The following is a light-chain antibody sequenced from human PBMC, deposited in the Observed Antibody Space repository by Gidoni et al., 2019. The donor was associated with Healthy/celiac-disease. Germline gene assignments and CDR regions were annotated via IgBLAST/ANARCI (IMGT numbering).Light chain of an antibody. CDR2: DAS. CDR1: QGISSA. V-gene: IGKV1-13*02. Sequence: GDRVTITCRASQGISSALASYQQKTGKAPKLLIYDASSLESGVPSRFSGSGSGTDFTLTISSLPPEDFATYYCQQFNSYPITFGQGTRLEIK. CDR3: QQFNSYPIT. J-gene: IGKJ5*01.